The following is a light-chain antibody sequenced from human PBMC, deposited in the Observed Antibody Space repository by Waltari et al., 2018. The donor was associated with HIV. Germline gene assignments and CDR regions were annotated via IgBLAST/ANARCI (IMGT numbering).Light chain of an antibody. J-gene: IGLJ2*01. V-gene: IGLV2-23*02. Sequence: HSALTQPASVSGSPGQSIPIPCTGNNSDVGCYHLVPWYQQHPGKVPKLIIYEVSKRPSGVSYRFSGSKSGDTASLTISGLQAEDEADYYCCSYAGSSTLIFGGGTKLTVL. CDR1: NSDVGCYHL. CDR2: EVS. CDR3: CSYAGSSTLI.